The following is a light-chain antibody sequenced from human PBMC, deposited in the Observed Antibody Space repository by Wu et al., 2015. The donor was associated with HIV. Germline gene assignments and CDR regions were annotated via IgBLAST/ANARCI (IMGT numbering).Light chain of an antibody. CDR2: GAS. CDR3: QQYGGSPPVT. Sequence: IVLTQSPGTPSLSPGERATLSCRASQSIDSNYLAWYQQKPGQAPSLLIYGASNRATGIPDRFSGSGSGTDFTLTISRLEPEDFAVFYCQQYGGSPPVTFGQGTRLEIK. V-gene: IGKV3-20*01. CDR1: QSIDSNY. J-gene: IGKJ5*01.